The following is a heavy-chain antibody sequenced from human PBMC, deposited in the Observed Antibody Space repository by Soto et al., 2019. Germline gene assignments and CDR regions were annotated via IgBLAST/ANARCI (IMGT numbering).Heavy chain of an antibody. D-gene: IGHD4-4*01. CDR2: INADYGNT. CDR1: GYTFTNYG. CDR3: ARKSLSNFNWFDP. Sequence: QLQLVQSGTELKKPGASVKVSCKASGYTFTNYGITWVRQAPGQGLEWMGWINADYGNTNYEQKFQGRVTMTTDTSXXXXYMEXRSLRSDDTAVYYCARKSLSNFNWFDPWGQGTLVTVSS. J-gene: IGHJ5*02. V-gene: IGHV1-18*04.